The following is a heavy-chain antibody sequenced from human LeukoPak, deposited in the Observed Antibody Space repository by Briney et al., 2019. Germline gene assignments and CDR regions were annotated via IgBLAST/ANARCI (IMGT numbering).Heavy chain of an antibody. Sequence: PSQTLSLTCTVSGGSIGSGSYYWSWIRQPAGKGLEWIGRIYTSGSTNYNPSLKSRVTISVDTSKNQFSLKLSSVTAADTAVYYCARESLSANNGILFDYWGQGTLVTVSS. V-gene: IGHV4-61*02. J-gene: IGHJ4*02. D-gene: IGHD1-14*01. CDR1: GGSIGSGSYY. CDR3: ARESLSANNGILFDY. CDR2: IYTSGST.